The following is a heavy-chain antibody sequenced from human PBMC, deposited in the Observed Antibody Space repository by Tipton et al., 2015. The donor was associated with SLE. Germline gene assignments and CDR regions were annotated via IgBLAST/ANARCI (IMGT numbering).Heavy chain of an antibody. Sequence: TLSLTCTVSGGSVSCSPFHWGWIRQPPGKGLEWIGSVYYIGSTSRNPPLRSRVTVSLDTSKNQFSLNLSSVTAADASVYYCATTSCSGDSCLVDHWGQGTLVTVSS. D-gene: IGHD2-21*01. CDR3: ATTSCSGDSCLVDH. J-gene: IGHJ4*02. CDR1: GGSVSCSPFH. CDR2: VYYIGST. V-gene: IGHV4-39*07.